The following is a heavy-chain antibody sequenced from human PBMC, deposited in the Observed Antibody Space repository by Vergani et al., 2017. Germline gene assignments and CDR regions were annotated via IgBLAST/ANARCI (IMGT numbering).Heavy chain of an antibody. V-gene: IGHV4-39*01. CDR1: GSSIRSSNYY. J-gene: IGHJ5*02. CDR2: IYYSGST. CDR3: ARHSTVEWLVKLGWIDP. Sequence: QLQLHYSVPGLLNPSSTLSLTCSVSGSSIRSSNYYWGWIRQPPGKGLEWIASIYYSGSTYYNPSLKSRVTISVDTSKNPFSLKLSSVTASDTSVYFCARHSTVEWLVKLGWIDPWGQGILVTVSS. D-gene: IGHD6-19*01.